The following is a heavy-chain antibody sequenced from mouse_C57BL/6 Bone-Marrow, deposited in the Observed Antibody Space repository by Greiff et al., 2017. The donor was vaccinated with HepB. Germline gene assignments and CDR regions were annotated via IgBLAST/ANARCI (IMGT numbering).Heavy chain of an antibody. CDR2: ISSGGSYT. J-gene: IGHJ3*01. D-gene: IGHD4-1*01. V-gene: IGHV5-6*01. Sequence: EVKLVESGGDLVKPGGSLKLSCAASGFTFSSYGMSWVRQTPDKRLEWVATISSGGSYTYYPDSVKGRFTISRDNAKNTLYLQMSSLKSEDTAMYYCVGGDWDLFAYWGQGTLVTVSA. CDR1: GFTFSSYG. CDR3: VGGDWDLFAY.